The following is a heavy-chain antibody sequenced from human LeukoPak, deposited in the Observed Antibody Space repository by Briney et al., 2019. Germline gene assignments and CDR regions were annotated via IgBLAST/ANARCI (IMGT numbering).Heavy chain of an antibody. V-gene: IGHV3-30*18. D-gene: IGHD3-10*01. J-gene: IGHJ6*03. CDR2: ISYDGSNK. Sequence: GGSLRLSCAASGFTFNSYGMHWVRQAPGKGLEWVAVISYDGSNKYYADSVKGRFTISRDNSKNTLYLQMNSLRAEDTAVYYCAKSGVVWFGEFSPKRCYYMDVWGKGTTVTVSS. CDR1: GFTFNSYG. CDR3: AKSGVVWFGEFSPKRCYYMDV.